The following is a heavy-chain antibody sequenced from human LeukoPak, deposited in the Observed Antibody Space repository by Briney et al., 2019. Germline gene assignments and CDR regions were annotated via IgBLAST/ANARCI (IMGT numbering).Heavy chain of an antibody. CDR3: ARSPSPYSSGWYFDY. CDR1: GDSVTSNSAA. Sequence: PSQTLSLTCAISGDSVTSNSAAWNWIRQSPSRGLEWLGGTYQRSKWYNDYAVSVKSRITINPDISKNQFSLQLNSVTPEDTAVYYCARSPSPYSSGWYFDYWGQGTLVTVSS. CDR2: TYQRSKWYN. V-gene: IGHV6-1*01. D-gene: IGHD6-19*01. J-gene: IGHJ4*02.